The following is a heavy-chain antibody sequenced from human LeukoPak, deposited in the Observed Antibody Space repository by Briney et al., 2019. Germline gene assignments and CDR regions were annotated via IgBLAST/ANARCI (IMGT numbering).Heavy chain of an antibody. CDR3: ARVGFPFTIFGVVNYNWFDP. Sequence: SETLSLTCTVSGGSVSSGSYYWSWIRQPPGKGLEWIGYIYYSGSTNYNPSLKSRVTISVDTSKNQFSLKLSSVTAADTAVYYCARVGFPFTIFGVVNYNWFDPWGQGTLVTVSS. D-gene: IGHD3-3*01. V-gene: IGHV4-61*01. J-gene: IGHJ5*02. CDR1: GGSVSSGSYY. CDR2: IYYSGST.